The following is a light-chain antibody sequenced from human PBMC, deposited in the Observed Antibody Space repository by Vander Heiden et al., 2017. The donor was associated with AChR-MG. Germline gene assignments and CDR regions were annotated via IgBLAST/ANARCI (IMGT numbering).Light chain of an antibody. Sequence: QSALTQPASAYGSPGQSIPIPCPGTSRDVGNLVSWYQQHPEKAPKLIMYEVKKRPSGVSNRSFGSKSGNTASLTVSGLQADDEADYSCSSYIAYYMFGTGTKVTVL. CDR1: SRDVGNL. V-gene: IGLV2-23*02. J-gene: IGLJ1*01. CDR2: EVK. CDR3: SSYIAYYM.